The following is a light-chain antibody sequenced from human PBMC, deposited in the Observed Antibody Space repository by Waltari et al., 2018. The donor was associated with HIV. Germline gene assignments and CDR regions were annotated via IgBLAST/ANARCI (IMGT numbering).Light chain of an antibody. Sequence: DIVMTQSPDSLAVSLGERATINCKSSQSVLYRSHNKNYLAWFQQRPGQPPKLLMYWASTRESGVPDRFTGSGSETDFTLTISSLQAEDVAVYYCQQYYSTITFGQGTRLEIK. CDR1: QSVLYRSHNKNY. CDR3: QQYYSTIT. CDR2: WAS. J-gene: IGKJ5*01. V-gene: IGKV4-1*01.